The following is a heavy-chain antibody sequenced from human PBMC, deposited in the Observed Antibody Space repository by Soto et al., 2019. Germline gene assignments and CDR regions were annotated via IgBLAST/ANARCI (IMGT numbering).Heavy chain of an antibody. CDR2: ISAYNGNT. CDR1: GYTLTSYG. CDR3: ARDRGSPDDYIWGSYRTINWXDP. Sequence: GASVKVSCKASGYTLTSYGISWVRQAPGQGLEWMGWISAYNGNTNYAQKLQGGVTMTTDTSTSTAYMELRSLRSDDTAVYYCARDRGSPDDYIWGSYRTINWXDPWGQGTLVTVSS. D-gene: IGHD3-16*02. V-gene: IGHV1-18*01. J-gene: IGHJ5*02.